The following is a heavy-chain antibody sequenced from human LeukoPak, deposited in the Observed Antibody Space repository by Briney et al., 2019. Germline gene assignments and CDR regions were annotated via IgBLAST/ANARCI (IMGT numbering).Heavy chain of an antibody. CDR3: ARSPSYWYFDL. Sequence: GASVKVSCKASGYTFTGYYMHWVRQAPGQGLEWMGWINPNSGGTNYAQKFQGRVTMTRDTSISIAYMELSRLRSNDTAVYYCARSPSYWYFDLWGRGTLVTVSS. J-gene: IGHJ2*01. CDR1: GYTFTGYY. CDR2: INPNSGGT. V-gene: IGHV1-2*02.